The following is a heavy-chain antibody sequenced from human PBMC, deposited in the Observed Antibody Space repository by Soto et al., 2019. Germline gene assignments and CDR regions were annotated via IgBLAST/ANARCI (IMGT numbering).Heavy chain of an antibody. CDR2: ISAYNGNT. Sequence: ASVKVSCTASGYTFTSYGISWVRQAPGQGLEWMGWISAYNGNTNYAQKIQGRATITTDTSTSTAYMELRSLRSDDTAVYYFARETDTAMVTSYYGMDVWGQGTTVTISS. CDR1: GYTFTSYG. D-gene: IGHD5-18*01. CDR3: ARETDTAMVTSYYGMDV. V-gene: IGHV1-18*01. J-gene: IGHJ6*02.